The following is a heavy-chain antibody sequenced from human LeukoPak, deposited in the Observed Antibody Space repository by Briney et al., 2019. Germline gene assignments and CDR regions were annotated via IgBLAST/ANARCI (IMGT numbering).Heavy chain of an antibody. J-gene: IGHJ4*02. CDR2: IDPSGGST. CDR1: GYTFTSYY. D-gene: IGHD3-22*01. CDR3: ARGGRGYYDSSGYYGIDY. Sequence: GASVKVSCKASGYTFTSYYLHWVRQAPGQGLEWMGIIDPSGGSTTYAQKFQGRLSMTRDTSTSTVYMELSSLRSEDTAVYYCARGGRGYYDSSGYYGIDYWGQGTLVTVSS. V-gene: IGHV1-46*01.